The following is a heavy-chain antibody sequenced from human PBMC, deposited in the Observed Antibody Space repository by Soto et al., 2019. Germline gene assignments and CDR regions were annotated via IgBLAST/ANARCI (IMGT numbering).Heavy chain of an antibody. CDR1: RFTFSSYA. J-gene: IGHJ6*02. Sequence: QVQLVESGGGVVQPGKSLRLSCAASRFTFSSYAMDWVRQAPGKGLEWVAVISHDGSEKYYGDSVKGRFTISRDNPKNTVYLQMNSLRPEDTAVYYGARAAAYFYHYYYAMDVWGQGTAVTVSS. CDR2: ISHDGSEK. CDR3: ARAAAYFYHYYYAMDV. V-gene: IGHV3-30-3*01. D-gene: IGHD6-13*01.